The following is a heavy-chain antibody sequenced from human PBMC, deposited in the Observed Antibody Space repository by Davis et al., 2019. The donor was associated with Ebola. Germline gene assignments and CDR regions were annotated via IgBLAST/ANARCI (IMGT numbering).Heavy chain of an antibody. J-gene: IGHJ4*02. CDR2: ISSGSDYI. V-gene: IGHV3-21*01. D-gene: IGHD6-6*01. Sequence: GESLKISCAASGFSFNNYALNWVRQAPGKGLEWVSSISSGSDYIFYADSVKGRFTVSRDNAKNSLYLQINSLRAEDTAVYYCARYGVASSSSWVDFWGQGTLVIVSS. CDR1: GFSFNNYA. CDR3: ARYGVASSSSWVDF.